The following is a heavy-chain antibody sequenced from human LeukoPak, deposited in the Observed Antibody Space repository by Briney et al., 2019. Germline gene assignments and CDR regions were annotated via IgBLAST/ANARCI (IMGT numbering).Heavy chain of an antibody. Sequence: PSETLSLTCTVSGGSISTYYWSWIRQPAGQGLEWIGRIYTSGSTNYNPSLKSRVTMSVDTSKNQFSLKLSSVTAADTAVYYCARELRFLEWPDYWGQGTLVTVSS. CDR2: IYTSGST. CDR3: ARELRFLEWPDY. CDR1: GGSISTYY. V-gene: IGHV4-4*07. D-gene: IGHD3-3*01. J-gene: IGHJ4*02.